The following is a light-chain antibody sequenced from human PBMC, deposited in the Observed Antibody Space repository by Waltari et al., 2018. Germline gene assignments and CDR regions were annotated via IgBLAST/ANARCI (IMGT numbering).Light chain of an antibody. Sequence: QSALTQPPSASGSPGQSVTISCTGNSSDVGGYNYVPWDRQHPGKAPELMIFEVSKRPSGVPDLFSGSKSGNTASLTVSGLQAEDEADYYCSSYAGSNSFDVVFGGGTKLTVL. CDR3: SSYAGSNSFDVV. V-gene: IGLV2-8*01. CDR2: EVS. J-gene: IGLJ2*01. CDR1: SSDVGGYNY.